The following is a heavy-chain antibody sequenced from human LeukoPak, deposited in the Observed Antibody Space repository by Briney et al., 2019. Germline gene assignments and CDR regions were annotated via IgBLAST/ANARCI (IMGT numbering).Heavy chain of an antibody. CDR2: ISAYNGNK. CDR3: ARVMITFGGVIVRPPDY. V-gene: IGHV1-18*04. Sequence: ASVKVSYKASGYTFTSYGISWVRQAPGQGLEWMGWISAYNGNKKYAQKLQGRVTMTTDTSTSTAYMELRSLRSDDTAVYYCARVMITFGGVIVRPPDYWGQGTLVTVSS. D-gene: IGHD3-16*02. CDR1: GYTFTSYG. J-gene: IGHJ4*02.